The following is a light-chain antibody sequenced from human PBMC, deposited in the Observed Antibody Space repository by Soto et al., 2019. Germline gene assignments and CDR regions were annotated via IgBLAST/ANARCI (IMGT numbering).Light chain of an antibody. Sequence: EIVVTQSPVTLSVSQGERATLSCRASQSISTTLVWYQQKPGQAPRLLIYGASTRATGVPARFSGSGSGTEFTLTISILQSEDFAVYYCQQYNSWVTFGGGTKVDI. CDR2: GAS. CDR1: QSISTT. V-gene: IGKV3-15*01. J-gene: IGKJ4*01. CDR3: QQYNSWVT.